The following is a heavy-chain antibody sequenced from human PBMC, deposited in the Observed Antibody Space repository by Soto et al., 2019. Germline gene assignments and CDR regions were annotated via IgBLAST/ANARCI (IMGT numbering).Heavy chain of an antibody. V-gene: IGHV5-51*01. CDR2: IYPGDSDT. CDR3: ARDMHAGFTHYFDP. Sequence: VESLRISCKSSVYICTSYWIGCWRQKPGKGLEWMGIIYPGDSDTRYSPSFQGQVTISLDTSKNQLSLKLTSMTAADTAVYYCARDMHAGFTHYFDPWGQGTLVTVSS. D-gene: IGHD1-26*01. CDR1: VYICTSYW. J-gene: IGHJ5*02.